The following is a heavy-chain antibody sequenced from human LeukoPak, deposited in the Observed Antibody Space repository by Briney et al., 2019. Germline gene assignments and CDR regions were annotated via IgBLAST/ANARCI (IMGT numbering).Heavy chain of an antibody. CDR3: ARALGDEPNYYYGLDV. Sequence: GGSLRLSCAASGFTFSTYSMNWVRQAPGKGLEWVSSITTSRSRNYIYYADSVTGRFTISRDNAKNSLYLQMNSHRVEDTAVYYCARALGDEPNYYYGLDVWGQGTTVTVSS. CDR2: ITTSRSRNYI. D-gene: IGHD2-21*02. J-gene: IGHJ6*02. V-gene: IGHV3-21*01. CDR1: GFTFSTYS.